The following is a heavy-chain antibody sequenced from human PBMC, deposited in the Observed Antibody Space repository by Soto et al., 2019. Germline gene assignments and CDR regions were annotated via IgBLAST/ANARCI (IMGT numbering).Heavy chain of an antibody. Sequence: QVQLVESGGGVVQPGRSLRLSCAASGFNFSSYVMHWVRQAPGKGLEWVAVISYDGGNKYYADSVKGRFTISRDNSKNTLYLQMNSLRAEDTAVYYCARDGQWLPRDGLRSSYYFDYWGQGTLVTVSS. CDR2: ISYDGGNK. CDR3: ARDGQWLPRDGLRSSYYFDY. D-gene: IGHD6-19*01. J-gene: IGHJ4*02. CDR1: GFNFSSYV. V-gene: IGHV3-33*01.